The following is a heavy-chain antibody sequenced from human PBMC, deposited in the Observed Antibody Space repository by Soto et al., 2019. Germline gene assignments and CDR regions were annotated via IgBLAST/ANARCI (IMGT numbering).Heavy chain of an antibody. Sequence: SETLSLTCTVSGGSVSSSSYYWGWVRQPPGKGLEWIGSVNHSGSTYYNPSLESRVTISVDKSKNQFSLKLISVTAADTAVYYCARGRQWLDPTFDYWGQGTLVTVSS. D-gene: IGHD6-19*01. CDR1: GGSVSSSSYY. CDR3: ARGRQWLDPTFDY. CDR2: VNHSGST. V-gene: IGHV4-39*01. J-gene: IGHJ4*02.